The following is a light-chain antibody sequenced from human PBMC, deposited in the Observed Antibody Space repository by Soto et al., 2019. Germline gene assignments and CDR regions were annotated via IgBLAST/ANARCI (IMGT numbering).Light chain of an antibody. CDR2: WAS. Sequence: DIVMTQSPDSLAVSLGERATINCKSSQSVLYSSNNKNYLAWYQQKPGQPPKLLIYWASTRESGVPDRFSGTWSETDFTLTISSLQAEDVAVYYCQQYYSTPRFTFGPGTKVDIK. CDR3: QQYYSTPRFT. CDR1: QSVLYSSNNKNY. V-gene: IGKV4-1*01. J-gene: IGKJ3*01.